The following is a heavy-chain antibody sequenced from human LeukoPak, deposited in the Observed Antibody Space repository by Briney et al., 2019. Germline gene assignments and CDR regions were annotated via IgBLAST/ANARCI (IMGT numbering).Heavy chain of an antibody. Sequence: GGSLRLSCAASGFTFSSYWMHWVRQAPGKGLVWVARINSDGSATSHADSVKGRFTISRGNAKNTLYLQVNSLRAEDTVVYYCARDDFGIWGQGTMVTVSS. V-gene: IGHV3-74*01. CDR2: INSDGSAT. CDR3: ARDDFGI. J-gene: IGHJ3*02. CDR1: GFTFSSYW.